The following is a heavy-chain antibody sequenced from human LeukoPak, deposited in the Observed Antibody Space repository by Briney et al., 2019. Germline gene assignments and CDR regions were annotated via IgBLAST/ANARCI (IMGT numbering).Heavy chain of an antibody. J-gene: IGHJ4*02. CDR2: ISSNGGST. V-gene: IGHV3-64*01. CDR3: ARALTTVTNAAGY. Sequence: PGGSLRLSCAASGFTFSSYAMHWVRQAPGKGLEYVSAISSNGGSTYYANSVKGRFTISRDNSKNTLYLQMGSLRAEDMAVYYYARALTTVTNAAGYWGQGTLVTVSS. CDR1: GFTFSSYA. D-gene: IGHD4-11*01.